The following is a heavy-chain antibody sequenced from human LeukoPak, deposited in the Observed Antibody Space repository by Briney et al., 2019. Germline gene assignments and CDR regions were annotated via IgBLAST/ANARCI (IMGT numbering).Heavy chain of an antibody. Sequence: PGGSLRLSCAASGFTFSSFAMTWVRQAPGKGLEWVSVISGSGGRTYYADSVKGRFTLSRDNSNNTPSLEMSSLRAEDTAVYYCAREGTYYDSSGYYVSWGQGTLVTVSS. V-gene: IGHV3-23*01. CDR1: GFTFSSFA. CDR2: ISGSGGRT. D-gene: IGHD3-22*01. J-gene: IGHJ5*02. CDR3: AREGTYYDSSGYYVS.